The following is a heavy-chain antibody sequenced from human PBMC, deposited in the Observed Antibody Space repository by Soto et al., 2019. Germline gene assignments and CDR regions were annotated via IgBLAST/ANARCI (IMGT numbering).Heavy chain of an antibody. CDR2: INHTGGT. J-gene: IGHJ5*02. CDR1: GGDISSGDYY. CDR3: ATRITVFGLLIPPFDP. D-gene: IGHD3-3*01. Sequence: PSETLSLTCTASGGDISSGDYYWAWIRQPPGKGLEWIGEINHTGGTHYNPSLKGRVTMSVDTSKNQFSLRLSSVTAADTAIYYCATRITVFGLLIPPFDPWGQGTQVTVSS. V-gene: IGHV4-39*07.